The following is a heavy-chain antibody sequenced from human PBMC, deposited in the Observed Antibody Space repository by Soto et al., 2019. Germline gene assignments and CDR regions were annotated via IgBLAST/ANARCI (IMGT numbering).Heavy chain of an antibody. J-gene: IGHJ6*02. CDR1: GFDASVNF. CDR3: VRENYYYAMDV. Sequence: EVQLVESGGTLVQPGGSLKLSCAASGFDASVNFMTWVRQAPGKGLEWVSSINNAGTTFYADSVKGRFTVSRDDSKNTLLLQINSLRVEDTAMYYCVRENYYYAMDVWGQGTAVTVSS. CDR2: INNAGTT. V-gene: IGHV3-66*01.